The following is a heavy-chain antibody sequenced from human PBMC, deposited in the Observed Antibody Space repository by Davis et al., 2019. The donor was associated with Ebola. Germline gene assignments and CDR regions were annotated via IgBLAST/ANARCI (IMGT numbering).Heavy chain of an antibody. CDR3: ARDIYSSSSGYYYGMDV. Sequence: GGSLRLSCVASGFTFSSYAMSWVHQAPGKGLEWVANIKQDGSEKYYVDSVKGRFTISRDNAKNSLYLQMNSLRAEDTAVYYCARDIYSSSSGYYYGMDVWGQGTTVTVSS. J-gene: IGHJ6*02. D-gene: IGHD6-6*01. V-gene: IGHV3-7*01. CDR1: GFTFSSYA. CDR2: IKQDGSEK.